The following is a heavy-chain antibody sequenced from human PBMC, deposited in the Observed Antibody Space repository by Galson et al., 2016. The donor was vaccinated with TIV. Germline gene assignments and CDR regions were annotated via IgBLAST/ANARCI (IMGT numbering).Heavy chain of an antibody. J-gene: IGHJ6*03. CDR1: GYSFTTHW. Sequence: QSGAEVKQSGESLKISCKASGYSFTTHWIGWVRQMPGKGLEWMGINYPGDSDTRYSPSFQGQVTISADKSISTAYLQWSALRASDTAMYYCARSPADPQYSYYYIDVWGKGTTVTVSS. V-gene: IGHV5-51*03. CDR2: NYPGDSDT. CDR3: ARSPADPQYSYYYIDV.